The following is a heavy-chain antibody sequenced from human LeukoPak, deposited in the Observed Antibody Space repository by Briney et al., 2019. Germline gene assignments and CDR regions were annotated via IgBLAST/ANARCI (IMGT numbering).Heavy chain of an antibody. CDR3: ARGRPRELDY. CDR2: ISSSSSYI. D-gene: IGHD1-26*01. V-gene: IGHV3-21*01. J-gene: IGHJ4*02. Sequence: SGGSLRLSCAASGFTFSSYSMNWVRQAPGKGLEWASSISSSSSYIYYADSVKGRFTISRDNAKNSLYLQMNSLRAEDTAVYYCARGRPRELDYWGQGTLVTVSS. CDR1: GFTFSSYS.